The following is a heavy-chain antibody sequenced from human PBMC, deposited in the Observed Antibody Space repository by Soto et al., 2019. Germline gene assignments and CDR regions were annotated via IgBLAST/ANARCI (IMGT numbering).Heavy chain of an antibody. CDR1: VFTFINAW. J-gene: IGHJ6*02. V-gene: IGHV3-15*01. Sequence: GWSLRLSCASSVFTFINAWMSWVRQAPGKGLEWVGRIKSKTDGGTTDYAAPVKGRFTISRDDSKNTLYLQMNSLKTEDTAVYYWTPTWEPPPIYVYYGMDVWGQGTTVTVSS. CDR2: IKSKTDGGTT. CDR3: TPTWEPPPIYVYYGMDV. D-gene: IGHD1-26*01.